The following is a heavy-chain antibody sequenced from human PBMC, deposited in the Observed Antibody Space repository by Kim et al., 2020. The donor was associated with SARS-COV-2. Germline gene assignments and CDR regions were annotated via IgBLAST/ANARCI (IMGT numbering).Heavy chain of an antibody. CDR2: INTNTGNP. CDR1: GYTFTSYA. D-gene: IGHD3-10*01. J-gene: IGHJ6*02. Sequence: ASVKVSCKASGYTFTSYAMNWVRQAPGQGLEWMGWINTNTGNPTYAQGFTGRFVFSLDTSVSTAYLQISSLKAEDTAVYYCARRRMVRGVRYYYYYGMDVWGQGTTVTVSS. V-gene: IGHV7-4-1*02. CDR3: ARRRMVRGVRYYYYYGMDV.